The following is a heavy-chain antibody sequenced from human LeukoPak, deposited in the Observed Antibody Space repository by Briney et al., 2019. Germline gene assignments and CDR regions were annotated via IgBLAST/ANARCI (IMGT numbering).Heavy chain of an antibody. D-gene: IGHD6-19*01. V-gene: IGHV4-61*03. CDR1: GGSISSGDYY. J-gene: IGHJ4*02. CDR3: TRGGGWLIDI. CDR2: IHYTGRT. Sequence: PSETLSLTCSVSGGSISSGDYYWSWIRQPPGKGLEWIGNIHYTGRTTYNPSLRGRVTMSVDTSKDHFSLNLSSVTAADTAVYFCTRGGGWLIDIWGQGTLITVSS.